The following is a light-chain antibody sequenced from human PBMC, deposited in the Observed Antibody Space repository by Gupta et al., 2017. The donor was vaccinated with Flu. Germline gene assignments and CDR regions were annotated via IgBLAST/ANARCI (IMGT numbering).Light chain of an antibody. CDR1: QDIRTW. V-gene: IGKV1D-16*01. CDR3: RQENSFPLT. J-gene: IGKJ4*01. Sequence: DIQMTQSPSSLSASVGDRVTITCRASQDIRTWLAWYQQKPEKAPKSLIYAASNLQSGVPSRFSGGGSGTDFTLTIISLQPQDFATYYCRQENSFPLTFGGGTKVEIK. CDR2: AAS.